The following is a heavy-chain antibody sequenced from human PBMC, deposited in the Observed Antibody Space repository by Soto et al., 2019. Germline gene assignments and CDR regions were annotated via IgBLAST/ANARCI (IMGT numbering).Heavy chain of an antibody. CDR1: GGSISSNY. D-gene: IGHD2-2*01. V-gene: IGHV4-59*01. J-gene: IGHJ6*03. CDR3: ARASTNYFDYCMDV. Sequence: SETLSLTCTVSGGSISSNYWSWIRQPPGRGLEWIGYIYYSGSTNYNPSLKSRVTISIDTSKNQFSLKLTSVTAADTAVYYCARASTNYFDYCMDVWGKGTTVTVSS. CDR2: IYYSGST.